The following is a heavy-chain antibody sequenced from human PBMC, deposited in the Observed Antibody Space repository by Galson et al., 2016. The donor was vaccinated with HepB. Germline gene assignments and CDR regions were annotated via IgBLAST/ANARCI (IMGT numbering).Heavy chain of an antibody. CDR3: ARHYSSTWPAGLIFDS. J-gene: IGHJ4*02. CDR2: IDTSNGNT. Sequence: SVKASCKASGYTFTSYAISWVRQAPAQALEYLGWIDTSNGNTNYPQKFQDRVTLTTDTSTSTTYMELRSLISDDTAVYYCARHYSSTWPAGLIFDSWGPGTRVTVSS. V-gene: IGHV1-18*01. CDR1: GYTFTSYA. D-gene: IGHD6-6*01.